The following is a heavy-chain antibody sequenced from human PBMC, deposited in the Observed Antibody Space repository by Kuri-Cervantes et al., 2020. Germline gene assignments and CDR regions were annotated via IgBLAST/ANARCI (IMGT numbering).Heavy chain of an antibody. CDR3: ARARMVRGVIVYYHGMDV. CDR1: GGSFSGYY. J-gene: IGHJ6*02. V-gene: IGHV4-34*01. CDR2: INHSGST. D-gene: IGHD3-10*01. Sequence: SQTLSLTCAVYGGSFSGYYWSWIRQPPGKGLEWIGEINHSGSTNYNPSLKSRVTISVDTSKNQFSLKLSSVTAADTAVYYCARARMVRGVIVYYHGMDVWGQGTTVTVSS.